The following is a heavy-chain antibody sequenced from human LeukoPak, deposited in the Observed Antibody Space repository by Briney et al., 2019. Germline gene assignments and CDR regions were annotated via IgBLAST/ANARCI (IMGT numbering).Heavy chain of an antibody. CDR2: ISWNSGSI. CDR3: ARSSGYYFPFDI. V-gene: IGHV3-9*01. J-gene: IGHJ3*02. D-gene: IGHD3-22*01. CDR1: GFTFDDYA. Sequence: SLRLSCAASGFTFDDYAMHWIRQAPGKGLEWVSGISWNSGSIGYADSMKGRFTISRDNAKNSLYLQMNSLRAEDTALYYCARSSGYYFPFDIWGQGTMVTVSS.